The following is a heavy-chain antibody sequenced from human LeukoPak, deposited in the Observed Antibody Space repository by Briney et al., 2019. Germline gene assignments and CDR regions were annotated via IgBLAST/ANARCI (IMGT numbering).Heavy chain of an antibody. CDR2: ISGSGGTT. Sequence: GGSLRLSCAASGFTFTNYAMSWVRQAPGKGLDWVSTISGSGGTTYYADSVKGRFTISRDNSKNTLYLQMNSLRAEDTAIYFCAKEKTTMTTADWFDPWGQGTLVTVSS. CDR3: AKEKTTMTTADWFDP. J-gene: IGHJ5*02. D-gene: IGHD4-17*01. CDR1: GFTFTNYA. V-gene: IGHV3-23*01.